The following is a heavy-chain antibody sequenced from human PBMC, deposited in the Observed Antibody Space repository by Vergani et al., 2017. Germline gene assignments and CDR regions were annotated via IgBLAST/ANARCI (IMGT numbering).Heavy chain of an antibody. D-gene: IGHD6-6*01. V-gene: IGHV1-69*01. CDR1: GETFHNIA. Sequence: QVQLEQSGAEVKRPGSSLNVSCKASGETFHNIAITWVRQAPGQGLEWMAGRTPIPNTATYSQKFQGRVRITAEESTSTAYLELSSLRYDDTAVYYCATVHSTSSGEAIYYSYYLDVWGRGTTVTVSS. J-gene: IGHJ6*03. CDR3: ATVHSTSSGEAIYYSYYLDV. CDR2: RTPIPNTA.